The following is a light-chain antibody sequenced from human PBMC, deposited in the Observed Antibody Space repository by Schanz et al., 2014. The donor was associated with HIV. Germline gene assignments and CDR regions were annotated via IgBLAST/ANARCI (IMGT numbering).Light chain of an antibody. CDR3: QQYGNSPRT. Sequence: EIVLTQSPGTLSLSPGERATLSCRASQSVSSSFLAWYQQKPGQAPRLLIYGATSRATGIPGRFSGSGSGTDFTLTINSLEPEDFAVYYCQQYGNSPRTFGQGTKLEIK. CDR1: QSVSSSF. V-gene: IGKV3-20*01. J-gene: IGKJ2*02. CDR2: GAT.